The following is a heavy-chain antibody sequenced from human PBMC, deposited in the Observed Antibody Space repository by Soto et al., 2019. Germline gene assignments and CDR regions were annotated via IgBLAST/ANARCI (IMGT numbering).Heavy chain of an antibody. J-gene: IGHJ4*02. Sequence: QVQLVQSGAEVKKPGASVQVSCKASGYTFTSYYMHWVRQSPGQGLEWMGIINTSGGSTSYAQKFRRSCTMTRVTSTCTVDMERSSMRSAGSAGYYCARGQRAGWGQGSRVTVSS. CDR1: GYTFTSYY. CDR2: INTSGGST. CDR3: ARGQRAG. V-gene: IGHV1-46*01. D-gene: IGHD6-25*01.